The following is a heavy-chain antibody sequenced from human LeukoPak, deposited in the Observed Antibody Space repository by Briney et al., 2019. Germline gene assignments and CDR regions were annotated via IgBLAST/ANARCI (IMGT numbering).Heavy chain of an antibody. V-gene: IGHV4-34*01. CDR3: ARRYSSGFYYFDY. CDR2: IDHSESA. D-gene: IGHD6-19*01. Sequence: SETLSLTCSVYGGSFSGYYWNWIRQPPGKGLEWIGEIDHSESANHSPSLKSRLTMSVDTSKSQFSLRLNSVTAADTATYYCARRYSSGFYYFDYWGQGALATVSS. J-gene: IGHJ4*02. CDR1: GGSFSGYY.